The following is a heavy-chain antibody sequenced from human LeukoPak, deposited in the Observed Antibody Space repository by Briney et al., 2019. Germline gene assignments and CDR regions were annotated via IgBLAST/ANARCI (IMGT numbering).Heavy chain of an antibody. Sequence: ASRKVSCKASRYTFTSSYLHWVRQSPGQRLEWMGYFYPDNGNTIYAQNFKGRVTMTGDTSTHTAYMQLTRLASDDAVMYYCVRDRPHNWFDPWGQGTLVSVS. J-gene: IGHJ5*02. CDR2: FYPDNGNT. CDR1: RYTFTSSY. D-gene: IGHD6-6*01. CDR3: VRDRPHNWFDP. V-gene: IGHV1-2*02.